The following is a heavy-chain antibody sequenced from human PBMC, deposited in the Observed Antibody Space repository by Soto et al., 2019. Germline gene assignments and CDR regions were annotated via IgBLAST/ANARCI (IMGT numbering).Heavy chain of an antibody. D-gene: IGHD2-21*01. J-gene: IGHJ5*02. V-gene: IGHV1-2*02. Sequence: ASVKVSCRASGYSFTGYYLHWVRQAPAEGREWMCWINPTNGVTKYVQKCQGRLTMTRDTSTSTAYMELSRLQSDDTAVYYCAKEGVIAAPPPYMWFDPCGQGVLVTVSS. CDR3: AKEGVIAAPPPYMWFDP. CDR1: GYSFTGYY. CDR2: INPTNGVT.